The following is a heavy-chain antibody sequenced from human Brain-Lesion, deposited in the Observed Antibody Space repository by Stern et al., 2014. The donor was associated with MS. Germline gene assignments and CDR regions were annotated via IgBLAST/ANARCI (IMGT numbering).Heavy chain of an antibody. CDR2: VSWNSGTI. D-gene: IGHD1-14*01. CDR3: ARDITGSSAYFAY. CDR1: GFPLDDYA. Sequence: VPLGESGADLVQPGRSLRLSCAAFGFPLDDYAMHLGRQAPRTGLARVAGVSWNSGTICCSGSVQGRFTTSRDNTYSTPDLQMNSLRPEDTALYYCARDITGSSAYFAYWGQGTLVTVSS. J-gene: IGHJ4*02. V-gene: IGHV3-9*01.